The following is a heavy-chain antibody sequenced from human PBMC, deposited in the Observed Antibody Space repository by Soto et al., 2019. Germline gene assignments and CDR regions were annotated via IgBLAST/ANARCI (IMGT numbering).Heavy chain of an antibody. CDR2: ISGRSSYI. V-gene: IGHV3-21*01. Sequence: EVQLVESGGGLVKPGGSLRLSCAASGFTFSDYTMNWVRPAPGKGLDWVSSISGRSSYIYYAYSLKGRITISRDNATNALYLQMHSLRAEDTAGYYCARDYGDDALGGYYFDYWGQGTLVTVSS. J-gene: IGHJ4*02. CDR1: GFTFSDYT. D-gene: IGHD4-17*01. CDR3: ARDYGDDALGGYYFDY.